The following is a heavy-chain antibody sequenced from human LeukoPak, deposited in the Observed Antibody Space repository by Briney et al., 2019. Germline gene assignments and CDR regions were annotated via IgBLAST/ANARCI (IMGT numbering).Heavy chain of an antibody. Sequence: SETLSLTCTVSGGSISSSSYYWGWIRQPPGKGLEWIGSIYYSGSTYYNPSLKSRVTISVDTSKNQFSLKLSSVTAADTAVYYCASYYGSGSYYLDYWGQGTLVTVSS. D-gene: IGHD3-10*01. J-gene: IGHJ4*02. CDR1: GGSISSSSYY. CDR2: IYYSGST. V-gene: IGHV4-39*07. CDR3: ASYYGSGSYYLDY.